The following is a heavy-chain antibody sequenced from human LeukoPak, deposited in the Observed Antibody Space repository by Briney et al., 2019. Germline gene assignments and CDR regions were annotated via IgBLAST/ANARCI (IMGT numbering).Heavy chain of an antibody. D-gene: IGHD3-22*01. CDR2: LYSNNIA. J-gene: IGHJ4*02. V-gene: IGHV3-53*01. Sequence: PGGSLRFSCAASGFTVNNNYMTWVRQAPGKGLEWVSVLYSNNIAYYADSVKGQFTISRDSSKNTLYLQMNSLRAEDTAVYYCARGITMMIVAPGYWGQGTLVTVSS. CDR3: ARGITMMIVAPGY. CDR1: GFTVNNNY.